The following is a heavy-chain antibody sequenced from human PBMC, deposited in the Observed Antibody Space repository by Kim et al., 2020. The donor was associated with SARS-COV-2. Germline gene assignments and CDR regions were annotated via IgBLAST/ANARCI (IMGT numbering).Heavy chain of an antibody. Sequence: AQGFTGRFVFSLDTSVSKAYLQISSLKAEDTAVYYCARGSVVVPAAAFDYWGQGTLVTVSS. CDR3: ARGSVVVPAAAFDY. D-gene: IGHD2-2*01. V-gene: IGHV7-4-1*02. J-gene: IGHJ4*02.